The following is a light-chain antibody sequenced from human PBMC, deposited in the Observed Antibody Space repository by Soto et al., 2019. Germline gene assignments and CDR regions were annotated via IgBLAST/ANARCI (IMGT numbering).Light chain of an antibody. CDR1: SSNIGSYT. CDR3: AAWDDSLNGPV. V-gene: IGLV1-44*01. J-gene: IGLJ2*01. Sequence: QPVLTQPPSASGTPGQRVTISCSGSSSNIGSYTVNWYQHLPGTAPKLLIYSNHQRPSGVPDRFSGSKSGTSASLAISGLQSEDEADYYCAAWDDSLNGPVFGGGTQLTVL. CDR2: SNH.